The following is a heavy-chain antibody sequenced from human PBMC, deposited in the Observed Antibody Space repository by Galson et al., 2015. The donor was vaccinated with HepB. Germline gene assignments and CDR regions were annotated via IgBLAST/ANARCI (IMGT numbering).Heavy chain of an antibody. CDR3: VLYCSSTSCYWGGAFDI. CDR1: GFTFSNAW. CDR2: IKSKTDGGTT. Sequence: SLRLSCAASGFTFSNAWMNWVRQAPGKGLEWVGRIKSKTDGGTTDYAAPVKGGFTISRDDSKTTLYLQMNSLKTEDTAVYYCVLYCSSTSCYWGGAFDIWGQGTMVTVSS. J-gene: IGHJ3*02. V-gene: IGHV3-15*07. D-gene: IGHD2-2*01.